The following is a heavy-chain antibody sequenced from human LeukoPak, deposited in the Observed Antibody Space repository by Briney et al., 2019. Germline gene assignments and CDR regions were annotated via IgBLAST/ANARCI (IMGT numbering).Heavy chain of an antibody. CDR3: ARGYYGSGSYFRGMDV. V-gene: IGHV4-59*01. J-gene: IGHJ6*02. CDR1: GGSISSYY. Sequence: SETLSLTCTVSGGSISSYYWSWIRQPPGKGLEWIGYIYYSGSTNYNPSLKSRVNISVDTSKNQSSLKLSSVTAADTAVYYCARGYYGSGSYFRGMDVWGQGTTVTVSS. CDR2: IYYSGST. D-gene: IGHD3-10*01.